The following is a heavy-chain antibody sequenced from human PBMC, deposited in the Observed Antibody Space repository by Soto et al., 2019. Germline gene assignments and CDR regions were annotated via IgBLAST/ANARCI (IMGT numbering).Heavy chain of an antibody. CDR3: ARATVTTIYSYCGMDV. V-gene: IGHV1-69*13. CDR1: GCTFSSYA. J-gene: IGHJ6*02. D-gene: IGHD4-4*01. Sequence: ASVKVSCKASGCTFSSYAISGVRQALGKGLEWMGGIIPIFGTANYAQKLQGRVTITADESTSTAYMELSSLRSEDTAVSYCARATVTTIYSYCGMDVWGQGTTVTVSS. CDR2: IIPIFGTA.